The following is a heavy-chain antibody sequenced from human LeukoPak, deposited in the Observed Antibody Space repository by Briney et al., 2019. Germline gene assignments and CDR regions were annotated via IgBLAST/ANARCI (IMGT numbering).Heavy chain of an antibody. CDR1: GGTFSSYA. CDR2: IIPIFGIA. D-gene: IGHD6-13*01. J-gene: IGHJ6*02. CDR3: ARDPPPSPGKIAAGTRGVYYYGMDV. Sequence: SVKVSCKASGGTFSSYAISWVRQAPGQGLEWMGRIIPIFGIANYAQKFQGRVTITADKSTSTAYMELSSLRSEDTAVYYCARDPPPSPGKIAAGTRGVYYYGMDVWGQGTTVTVSS. V-gene: IGHV1-69*04.